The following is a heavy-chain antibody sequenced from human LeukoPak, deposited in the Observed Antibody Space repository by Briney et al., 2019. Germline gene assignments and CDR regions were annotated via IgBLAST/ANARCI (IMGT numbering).Heavy chain of an antibody. CDR1: GGSISSSSYY. D-gene: IGHD7-27*01. V-gene: IGHV4-39*07. J-gene: IGHJ4*02. CDR3: ARDVRLGIRFFDY. Sequence: SETLSLTCTVSGGSISSSSYYWGWIRQPPGKGLEWIGSIYYSGSTYYNPSLKSRVTISVDTSKNQFSLKLSSVTAADTAVYYCARDVRLGIRFFDYWGQGTLVTVSS. CDR2: IYYSGST.